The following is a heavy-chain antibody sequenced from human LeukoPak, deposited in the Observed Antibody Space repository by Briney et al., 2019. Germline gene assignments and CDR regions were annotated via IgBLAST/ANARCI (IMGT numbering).Heavy chain of an antibody. V-gene: IGHV4-34*01. D-gene: IGHD6-19*01. CDR2: INHSGYT. Sequence: SETLSLTCAVYGGSFSGYYWRWIRQSPGRGLEWIGEINHSGYTNYNPSLKSRVTISVDTSKNQFSLKLSSVTAADTAVYYCARKKSGSGWYRGWGFHWFDPWGQGTLVTVSS. CDR3: ARKKSGSGWYRGWGFHWFDP. J-gene: IGHJ5*02. CDR1: GGSFSGYY.